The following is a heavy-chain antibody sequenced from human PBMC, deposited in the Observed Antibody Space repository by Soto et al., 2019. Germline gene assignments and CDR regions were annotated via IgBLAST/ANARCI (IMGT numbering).Heavy chain of an antibody. CDR1: GFTFSSYG. J-gene: IGHJ4*02. D-gene: IGHD3-22*01. V-gene: IGHV3-30*19. CDR2: ISYDGSNK. Sequence: PVGSLRLSCAASGFTFSSYGMHWVRQAPGKGLEWVAVISYDGSNKYYADSVKGRFTISRDNSKNTLYLQMNSLRAEDTAVYYCARVDYYDSSGEMYYFDYWGQGTLVTVS. CDR3: ARVDYYDSSGEMYYFDY.